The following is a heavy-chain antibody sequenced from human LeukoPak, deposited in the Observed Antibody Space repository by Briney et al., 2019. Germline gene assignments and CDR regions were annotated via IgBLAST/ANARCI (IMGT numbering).Heavy chain of an antibody. CDR2: IRYDGSNK. CDR3: AKDRGPYSYTPLGYFDY. CDR1: GFTFNSHG. J-gene: IGHJ4*02. D-gene: IGHD5-18*01. Sequence: TGGSLRLSCAASGFTFNSHGMQWVRQAPGKGLEAVVFIRYDGSNKYYADSVKGRFTISRDNSKNTLYLQMNSLRAEDTAVYYCAKDRGPYSYTPLGYFDYWGQGTLVTVSS. V-gene: IGHV3-30*02.